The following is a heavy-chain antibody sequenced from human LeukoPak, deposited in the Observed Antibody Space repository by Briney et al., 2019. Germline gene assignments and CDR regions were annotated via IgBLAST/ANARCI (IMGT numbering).Heavy chain of an antibody. V-gene: IGHV1-2*06. CDR3: ARDGLLLLWFGEPHYFDY. Sequence: GASVKVSCKASGYTFTGYYMHWVRQAPGQGLEWMGRINPNNGGTNCAQKFQGRVTMTGDTSISTAYMELSSLRSDDTAVYYCARDGLLLLWFGEPHYFDYWGQGTLVTVSS. J-gene: IGHJ4*02. D-gene: IGHD3-10*01. CDR2: INPNNGGT. CDR1: GYTFTGYY.